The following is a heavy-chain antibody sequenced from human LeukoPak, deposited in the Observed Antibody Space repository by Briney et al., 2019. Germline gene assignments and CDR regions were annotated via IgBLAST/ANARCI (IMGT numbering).Heavy chain of an antibody. CDR3: AKPNGYGLIDI. Sequence: SETLSLTCTVSGGSISIYYWSWIRQPAGKGLEWIGRIYASGTTTYNPSLKSRVTMSVDTSKNQFSLNLSSVTAADTAVYYCAKPNGYGLIDIWGQGTMVTVSS. CDR1: GGSISIYY. J-gene: IGHJ3*02. CDR2: IYASGTT. D-gene: IGHD3-22*01. V-gene: IGHV4-4*07.